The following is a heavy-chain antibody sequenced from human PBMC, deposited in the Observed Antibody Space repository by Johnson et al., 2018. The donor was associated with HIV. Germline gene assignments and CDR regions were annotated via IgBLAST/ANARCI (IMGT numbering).Heavy chain of an antibody. D-gene: IGHD2-2*01. V-gene: IGHV3-7*01. CDR1: GFTFSSYD. J-gene: IGHJ3*02. Sequence: MLLVESGGGVVQPGRSLRLSCAASGFTFSSYDMHWVRQAPGKGLEWVANIKQDGSEKYYVDSVKGRFTISRDTAKNSLYLQLNSLRAEDTAVYYCARDGGYCSSTSCFRHWASAFDIWGQGTMVTVSS. CDR3: ARDGGYCSSTSCFRHWASAFDI. CDR2: IKQDGSEK.